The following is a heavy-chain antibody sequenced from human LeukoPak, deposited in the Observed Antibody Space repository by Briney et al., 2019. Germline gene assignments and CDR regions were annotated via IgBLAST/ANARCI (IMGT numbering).Heavy chain of an antibody. D-gene: IGHD6-19*01. Sequence: ASVKVSCKASGGTFSGYAISWVRQAPGQGLEWMGGIIPIFGTANYAQKFQGRVTITADKSTSTAYMELSSLRSEDTAVYYCARGDGAAVADAFDYWGQGTLVTVSS. CDR1: GGTFSGYA. V-gene: IGHV1-69*06. CDR2: IIPIFGTA. CDR3: ARGDGAAVADAFDY. J-gene: IGHJ4*02.